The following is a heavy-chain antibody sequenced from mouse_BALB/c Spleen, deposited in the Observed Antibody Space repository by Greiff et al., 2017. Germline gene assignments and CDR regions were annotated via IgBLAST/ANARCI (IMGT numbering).Heavy chain of an antibody. CDR3: SGVYYAMDY. CDR1: GFNIKDYY. J-gene: IGHJ4*01. V-gene: IGHV14-1*02. Sequence: EVQVVESGAELVRPGALVKLSCKASGFNIKDYYMHWVKQRPEQGLEWIGWIDPENGNTIYDPKFQGKASITADTSSNTAYLQLSSLTSEDTAVYYCSGVYYAMDYWGQGTSVTGSS. CDR2: IDPENGNT.